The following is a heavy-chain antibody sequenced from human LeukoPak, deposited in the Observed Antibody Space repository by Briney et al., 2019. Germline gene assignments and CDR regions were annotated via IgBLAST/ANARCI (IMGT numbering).Heavy chain of an antibody. D-gene: IGHD1-26*01. CDR2: IYTSGST. Sequence: SETLSLTCTVSGGSISSGSYYWSWLRQPAGKGLEWIGRIYTSGSTNYNPSLMRRVTISVDTSKNQFSLKLNSVTAADTAVYYCARWGRGWYFDLWGRGTLVTVSS. CDR1: GGSISSGSYY. V-gene: IGHV4-61*02. CDR3: ARWGRGWYFDL. J-gene: IGHJ2*01.